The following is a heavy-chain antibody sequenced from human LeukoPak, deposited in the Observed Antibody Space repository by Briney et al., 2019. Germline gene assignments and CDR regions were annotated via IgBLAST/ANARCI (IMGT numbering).Heavy chain of an antibody. Sequence: PSETLSLTCTVSAGSINSGDYYWSWIRQPAGKGLEWIGRIYSPGTNYNYNPSLKSRVTISIDTSKNQFSLKLTSVTAADTAVYYCARGIGTSYDSSRDASDMWGQGTMVTVSS. J-gene: IGHJ3*02. CDR2: IYSPGTN. D-gene: IGHD3-22*01. CDR1: AGSINSGDYY. V-gene: IGHV4-61*02. CDR3: ARGIGTSYDSSRDASDM.